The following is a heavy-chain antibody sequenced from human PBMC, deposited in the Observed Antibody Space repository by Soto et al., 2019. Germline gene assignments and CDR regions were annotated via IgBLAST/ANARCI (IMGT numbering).Heavy chain of an antibody. CDR1: GYTFTTYV. D-gene: IGHD5-18*01. Sequence: ASVKVSCKASGYTFTTYVVSWLHQPLGQGLEWMGWITVYNGNTHYAQNLQGRVTMTTDTSTSTAHMELWSLGSDDTAVYYCARSYSYGSYWYFDYWGQGALVTVSS. V-gene: IGHV1-18*04. J-gene: IGHJ4*02. CDR3: ARSYSYGSYWYFDY. CDR2: ITVYNGNT.